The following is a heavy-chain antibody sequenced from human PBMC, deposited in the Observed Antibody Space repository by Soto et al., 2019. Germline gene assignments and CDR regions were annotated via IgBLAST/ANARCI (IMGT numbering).Heavy chain of an antibody. D-gene: IGHD2-2*01. J-gene: IGHJ5*01. Sequence: QVQLQESGPGLVKPSETLSLTCTVSGGSISTGDYYWSWIRQPPGKDLEWIGYIYYTGSTYYNPSLRSRVTISVDTSKLQFSLKLRSVTAADTAVYYCVRETCASASCTWGWFDSWGQGTLVTVSS. CDR2: IYYTGST. V-gene: IGHV4-30-4*01. CDR3: VRETCASASCTWGWFDS. CDR1: GGSISTGDYY.